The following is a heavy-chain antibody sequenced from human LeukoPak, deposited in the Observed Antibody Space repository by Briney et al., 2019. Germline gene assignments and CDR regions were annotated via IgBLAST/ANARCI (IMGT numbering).Heavy chain of an antibody. CDR2: IIPIFGTA. CDR3: ARAYYYDSSGYYLKTDY. CDR1: GGTFNSYA. J-gene: IGHJ4*02. V-gene: IGHV1-69*13. D-gene: IGHD3-22*01. Sequence: ASVKVSCKASGGTFNSYAISWVRQAPGQGLEWMGGIIPIFGTANYAQKFQGRVTITADESTSTAYMELSSLRSEDTAVYYCARAYYYDSSGYYLKTDYWGQGTLVTVSS.